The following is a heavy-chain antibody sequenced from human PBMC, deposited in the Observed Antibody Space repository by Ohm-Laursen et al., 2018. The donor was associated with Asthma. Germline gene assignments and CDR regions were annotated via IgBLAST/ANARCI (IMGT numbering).Heavy chain of an antibody. CDR1: GYTFTNYG. CDR3: ALYYDFWSGYGMRGDY. CDR2: ISAYNGNT. V-gene: IGHV1-18*04. D-gene: IGHD3-3*01. Sequence: SVKVSCKASGYTFTNYGFSWVRQAPGQGLEWMAWISAYNGNTNYAPKFQDRVTMTTDTSTSTAYMELRSLRSDDTAVYYCALYYDFWSGYGMRGDYWGQGTLVTVSS. J-gene: IGHJ4*02.